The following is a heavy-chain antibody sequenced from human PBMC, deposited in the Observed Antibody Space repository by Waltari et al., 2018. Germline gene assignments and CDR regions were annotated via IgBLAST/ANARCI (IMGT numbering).Heavy chain of an antibody. Sequence: QVQLVQSGAEVKKPGSSVKVSCKASGGTFSSYAISWVRQAPGQGLEWMGGYIPNLGTANYAKKVQGRVTITADESTSTAYMELSSLRSEDTAVYYWARSTQLEPPDYWGQGTLVTVSS. CDR2: YIPNLGTA. J-gene: IGHJ4*02. CDR3: ARSTQLEPPDY. CDR1: GGTFSSYA. D-gene: IGHD1-1*01. V-gene: IGHV1-69*01.